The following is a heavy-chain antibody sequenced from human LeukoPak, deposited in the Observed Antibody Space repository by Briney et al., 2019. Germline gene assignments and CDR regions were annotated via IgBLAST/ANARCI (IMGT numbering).Heavy chain of an antibody. Sequence: ASVKLSCKASGYTFTSYDINWVRQATGQGLEWMGWMNPNSGNTGYAQKFQGRVTMTRNTSISTAYMELSSLRSEDTAMYYCARGRDGYNLSFDYWGQGTLVTVSS. CDR3: ARGRDGYNLSFDY. CDR1: GYTFTSYD. V-gene: IGHV1-8*01. J-gene: IGHJ4*02. CDR2: MNPNSGNT. D-gene: IGHD5-24*01.